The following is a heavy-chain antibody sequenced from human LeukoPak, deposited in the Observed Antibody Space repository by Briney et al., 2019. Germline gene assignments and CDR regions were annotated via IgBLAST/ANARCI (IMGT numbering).Heavy chain of an antibody. V-gene: IGHV1-18*04. CDR3: ARVVAVAGTIDWFDP. J-gene: IGHJ5*02. CDR1: GYTFTGYY. D-gene: IGHD6-19*01. Sequence: ASVKVSCKASGYTFTGYYIHWVRQAPGQGLEWMGWISAYNGNTNYAQKLQGRVTMTTDTSTSTAYMELRSLRSDDTAVYYCARVVAVAGTIDWFDPWGQGTLVTVSS. CDR2: ISAYNGNT.